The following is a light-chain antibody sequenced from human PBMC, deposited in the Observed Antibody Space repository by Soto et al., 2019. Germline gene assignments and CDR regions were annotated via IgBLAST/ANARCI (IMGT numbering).Light chain of an antibody. V-gene: IGKV4-1*01. Sequence: DIVMTQSPDSLAVSLGERATLNCKSSQSVLYSSNNKNYLTWYQQKPGQPPKLLIYWASTRESGVPDRFSGSGSGTDFTLTISSLQAEDVAVYYCQQYYSTPQVFGGGTKVEIK. CDR1: QSVLYSSNNKNY. CDR3: QQYYSTPQV. J-gene: IGKJ4*01. CDR2: WAS.